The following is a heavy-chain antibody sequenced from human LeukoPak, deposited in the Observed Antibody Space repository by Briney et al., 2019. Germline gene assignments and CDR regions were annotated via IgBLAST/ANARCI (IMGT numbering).Heavy chain of an antibody. Sequence: EASVKVSCKTSRYTFTGYYMHWVRQAPGQGLEWMGWIYPNSGGTNYPQKFQGRVTMTRDTSISTAYMELSSLRSDDTAVYYCARLWGKYDAFDIWGQGTMVTVSS. CDR1: RYTFTGYY. CDR2: IYPNSGGT. V-gene: IGHV1-2*02. J-gene: IGHJ3*02. D-gene: IGHD7-27*01. CDR3: ARLWGKYDAFDI.